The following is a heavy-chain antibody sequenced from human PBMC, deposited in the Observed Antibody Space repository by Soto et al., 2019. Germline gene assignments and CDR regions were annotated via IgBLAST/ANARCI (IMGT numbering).Heavy chain of an antibody. Sequence: GGSLRLSCAASGFTFSSYWMHWVRQASGKGLVWVSRINSDGRSTSYADSVKGRFTISRDNAENTLYLQMNSLRAEDTAVYYCARGRYYYDSSGLPPDYWGQGTLVTVSS. D-gene: IGHD3-22*01. V-gene: IGHV3-74*01. CDR1: GFTFSSYW. CDR3: ARGRYYYDSSGLPPDY. J-gene: IGHJ4*02. CDR2: INSDGRST.